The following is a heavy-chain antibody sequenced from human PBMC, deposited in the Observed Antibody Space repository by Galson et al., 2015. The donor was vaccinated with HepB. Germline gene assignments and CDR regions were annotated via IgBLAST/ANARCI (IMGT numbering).Heavy chain of an antibody. V-gene: IGHV3-21*01. CDR1: GFTFIDYT. Sequence: SLRLSCAASGFTFIDYTMKWVRQAPGKGLEWVSCISSSSTYIYYGDSVRGRFTISRDNSKNTLYLQMNSLRAEDTAVYYCARGGGSGRYPPFFDYWGQGTLVTVSS. CDR3: ARGGGSGRYPPFFDY. J-gene: IGHJ4*02. CDR2: ISSSSTYI. D-gene: IGHD3-10*01.